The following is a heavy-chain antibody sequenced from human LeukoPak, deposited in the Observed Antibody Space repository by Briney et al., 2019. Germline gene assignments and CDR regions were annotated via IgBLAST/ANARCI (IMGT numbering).Heavy chain of an antibody. CDR3: ARRGCSSTGCYSLSFDP. Sequence: NPSETLSLTCIVSGGSISGSSYYWGWIRQPPGKGLEWIGSIYYNGGTQYNPSLKSRATISVDTSKNQFSLKLSSVTAADTAVYYCARRGCSSTGCYSLSFDPWGQGTLVTVSS. D-gene: IGHD2-2*01. J-gene: IGHJ5*02. CDR1: GGSISGSSYY. CDR2: IYYNGGT. V-gene: IGHV4-39*01.